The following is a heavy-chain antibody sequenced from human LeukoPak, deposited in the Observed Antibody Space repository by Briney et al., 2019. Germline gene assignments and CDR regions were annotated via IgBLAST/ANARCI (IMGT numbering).Heavy chain of an antibody. Sequence: PGGSLRLSCAASGFTFSNYAMSWVRQAPGKGLEWVSTLSGTGGSTYYADSVKGRFTISRDNSKNTLYLQMNSLRAEDTAVYYCAREVPRGFGYSSSWYPDAFDIWGQGTMVTVSS. CDR2: LSGTGGST. V-gene: IGHV3-23*01. D-gene: IGHD6-13*01. CDR3: AREVPRGFGYSSSWYPDAFDI. CDR1: GFTFSNYA. J-gene: IGHJ3*02.